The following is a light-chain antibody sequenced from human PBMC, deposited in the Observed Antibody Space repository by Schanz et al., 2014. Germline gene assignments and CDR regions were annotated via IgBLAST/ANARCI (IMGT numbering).Light chain of an antibody. CDR2: DVS. J-gene: IGLJ3*02. CDR3: SSYAATSNVL. V-gene: IGLV2-14*03. Sequence: QSALTQPASVSGTPGQSITISCTGSSSDVGGYNYVSWYQQHPDKAPKLMIYDVSDRPSGVSNRFSGSKSGNTASLTISGLQADDEADYYCSSYAATSNVLFGGGTQLTVL. CDR1: SSDVGGYNY.